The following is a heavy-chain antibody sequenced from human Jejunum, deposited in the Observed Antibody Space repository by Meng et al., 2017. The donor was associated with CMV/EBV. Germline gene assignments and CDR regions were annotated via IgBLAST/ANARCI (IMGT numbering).Heavy chain of an antibody. V-gene: IGHV1-69*13. D-gene: IGHD7-27*01. CDR1: GVTYTTYT. CDR2: IVPITDTT. J-gene: IGHJ3*01. Sequence: SVKVSCKASGVTYTTYTITWVRQAPGQGLVWMGGIVPITDTTQYAQEFQGRVMITAGYMELNSLRSEDTAIYYCAINPWGFAVEVWGQGTTVTVSS. CDR3: AINPWGFAVEV.